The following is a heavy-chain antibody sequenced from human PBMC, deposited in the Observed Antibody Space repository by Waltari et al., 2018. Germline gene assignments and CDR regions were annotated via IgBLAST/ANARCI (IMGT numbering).Heavy chain of an antibody. D-gene: IGHD3-22*01. CDR2: IIPIFGTA. J-gene: IGHJ3*02. Sequence: QVQLVQSGAEVKKPGSSVKVSCKASGGTFSSYAISWVRQAPGQGLEWMGGIIPIFGTANYAQKFQGRVTITTDESTSTAYMELSSLRSEDTAVYYCAGITYYYDSSGYPDAFDIWGQGTTVTVSS. V-gene: IGHV1-69*05. CDR3: AGITYYYDSSGYPDAFDI. CDR1: GGTFSSYA.